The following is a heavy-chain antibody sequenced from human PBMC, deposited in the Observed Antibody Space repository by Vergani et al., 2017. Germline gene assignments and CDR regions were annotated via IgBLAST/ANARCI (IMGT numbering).Heavy chain of an antibody. Sequence: QVQLQESGPGLVKPSETLSLTCSVSGYSISRGYYWGWIRQPPGKGLEWIATVFHSGSAYYTPSLRRRVSISVATSKNQFSLRLTTLTAADTAVYYCARQFWVSQGVGAFETWGRGTEVSVSS. V-gene: IGHV4-38-2*02. J-gene: IGHJ3*02. D-gene: IGHD3-16*01. CDR3: ARQFWVSQGVGAFET. CDR2: VFHSGSA. CDR1: GYSISRGYY.